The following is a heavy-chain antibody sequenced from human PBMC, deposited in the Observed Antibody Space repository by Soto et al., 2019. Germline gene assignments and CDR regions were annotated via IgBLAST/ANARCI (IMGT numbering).Heavy chain of an antibody. CDR2: IGPASGDT. V-gene: IGHV1-2*02. Sequence: SVKVSCKASGYTFTGHYIHWVRQAPGPGPEWMGEIGPASGDTRYAQKFQGRVTMTRDTSITTVYMELNNLSPDDTAAYYCGRGRSGQLVVFYWGQGTPVTVSS. CDR3: GRGRSGQLVVFY. CDR1: GYTFTGHY. D-gene: IGHD3-10*01. J-gene: IGHJ4*02.